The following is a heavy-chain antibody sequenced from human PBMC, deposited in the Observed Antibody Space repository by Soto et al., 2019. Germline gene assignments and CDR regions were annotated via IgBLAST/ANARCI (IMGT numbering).Heavy chain of an antibody. CDR3: ARRYYDSSGQGWWFDP. J-gene: IGHJ5*02. Sequence: ASVKVSCKTSGYTFTRYGISWVRQAPGQGLEWMGWISGYDGRTNFAQKVQDRVTMTTDTSTSTVYMELRSLSSDDTAVYYCARRYYDSSGQGWWFDPWGQGTLVTVSS. D-gene: IGHD3-22*01. V-gene: IGHV1-18*01. CDR1: GYTFTRYG. CDR2: ISGYDGRT.